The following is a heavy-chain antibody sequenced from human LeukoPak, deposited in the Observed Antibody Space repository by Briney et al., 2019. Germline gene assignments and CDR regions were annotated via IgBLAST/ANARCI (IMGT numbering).Heavy chain of an antibody. Sequence: GGSLRLSCVASGFTFSSYEMNWDRQAPGKGLEWVADIRSSGSATFYADSVKGRFNISRHNAKNSVYLQMNTLRDEDTAMYYCARAQIAALGTGNFDHWGQGILVTVSS. CDR2: IRSSGSAT. J-gene: IGHJ4*02. D-gene: IGHD6-25*01. CDR3: ARAQIAALGTGNFDH. V-gene: IGHV3-48*03. CDR1: GFTFSSYE.